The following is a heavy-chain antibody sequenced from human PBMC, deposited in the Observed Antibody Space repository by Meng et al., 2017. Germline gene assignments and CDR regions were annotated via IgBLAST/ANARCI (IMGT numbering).Heavy chain of an antibody. CDR3: ARDRGAVAGTNFDY. CDR2: IYHSGST. D-gene: IGHD6-19*01. Sequence: QVALQASVPGLVKPSGTLSLTCSVSGGSISSSNWWSWVRQPPGKGLEWIGEIYHSGSTNYNPSLKSRVTISVDKSKNQFSLKLSSVTAADTAVYYCARDRGAVAGTNFDYWGQGTLVTVSS. CDR1: GGSISSSNW. J-gene: IGHJ4*02. V-gene: IGHV4-4*02.